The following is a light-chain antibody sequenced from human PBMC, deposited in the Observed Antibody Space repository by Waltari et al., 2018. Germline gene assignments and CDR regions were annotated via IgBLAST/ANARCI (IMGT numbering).Light chain of an antibody. Sequence: QSALTQPRSVSGSPGQSVPISCTGTSSDVGGYNSFSWYQQDPGKAPQLLIFDVSARPSGVSDRFSGSKSGNTASLTISGLQAEDEADYHCCSFAAGNTVIFGGGTKLTVV. J-gene: IGLJ2*01. CDR3: CSFAAGNTVI. CDR1: SSDVGGYNS. CDR2: DVS. V-gene: IGLV2-11*01.